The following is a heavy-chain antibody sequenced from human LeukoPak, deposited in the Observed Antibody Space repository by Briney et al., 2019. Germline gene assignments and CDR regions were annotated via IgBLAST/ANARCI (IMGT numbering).Heavy chain of an antibody. CDR3: ASRFCSGGSCYFDY. V-gene: IGHV3-11*01. D-gene: IGHD2-15*01. J-gene: IGHJ4*02. Sequence: GGSLRPSCAASGFTFSDYYMSWIRQAPGKGLEWVSYISSSGSTIYYADSVKGRFTISRDNAENSLYLQMNSLRAEDTAVYYCASRFCSGGSCYFDYWGQGTLVTVSS. CDR1: GFTFSDYY. CDR2: ISSSGSTI.